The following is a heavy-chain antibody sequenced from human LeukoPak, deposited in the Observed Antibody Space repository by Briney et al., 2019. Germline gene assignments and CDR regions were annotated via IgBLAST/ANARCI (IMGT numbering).Heavy chain of an antibody. CDR3: SRGLDFRSGYSFDY. Sequence: SGTLSLTCTVPVGSISTYYWSCVRPPPGEGLEWIGYVYYSDNSNCWLSLSSRLTIAIDTPKNQFSLKLGSVTAADTAVYYCSRGLDFRSGYSFDYWGQGILVTVSS. J-gene: IGHJ4*02. CDR2: VYYSDNS. CDR1: VGSISTYY. V-gene: IGHV4-59*01. D-gene: IGHD3-3*01.